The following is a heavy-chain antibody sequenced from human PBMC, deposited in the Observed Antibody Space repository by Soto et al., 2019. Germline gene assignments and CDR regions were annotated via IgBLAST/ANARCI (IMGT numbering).Heavy chain of an antibody. Sequence: QVQLQESGPGLVKPSGTLSLTCAVSGGSISSSNWWSWVRQPPGKGLEWIGEIYHSGSTNYNPSLKGRVTISGDKSKNQFSLTPSTVTAADTAVYYCARAAMGGSSWPFDYWGQGTLVTVSS. V-gene: IGHV4-4*02. CDR1: GGSISSSNW. CDR3: ARAAMGGSSWPFDY. D-gene: IGHD6-13*01. J-gene: IGHJ4*02. CDR2: IYHSGST.